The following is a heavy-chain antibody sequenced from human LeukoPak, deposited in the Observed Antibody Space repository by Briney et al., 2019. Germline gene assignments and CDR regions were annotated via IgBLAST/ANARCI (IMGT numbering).Heavy chain of an antibody. D-gene: IGHD2-15*01. CDR1: GGTFSSYA. Sequence: GASVKVSCKASGGTFSSYAISWVRQAPGQGLEWMGGIIPIFGTANYAQKFQGRVTITADKSTSTAYMELSSLRSEDTAVYYCASTFLASGDYCSGGSCYYYYMDVWGKGTTVTVSS. J-gene: IGHJ6*03. CDR2: IIPIFGTA. V-gene: IGHV1-69*06. CDR3: ASTFLASGDYCSGGSCYYYYMDV.